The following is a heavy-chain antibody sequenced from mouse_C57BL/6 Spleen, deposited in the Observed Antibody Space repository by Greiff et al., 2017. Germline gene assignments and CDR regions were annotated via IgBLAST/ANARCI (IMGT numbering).Heavy chain of an antibody. Sequence: QVQLQQSGAELVKPGASVKISCKASGYAFSSYWMNWVKQRPGKGLEWIGQIYPGDGDTNYNGKFKGKATLTADKSSSTAYMQLSSLTSEDSAVFFGARSEVYYDYLYAMDYWGQGTSVTVSS. CDR1: GYAFSSYW. CDR3: ARSEVYYDYLYAMDY. V-gene: IGHV1-80*01. CDR2: IYPGDGDT. D-gene: IGHD2-4*01. J-gene: IGHJ4*01.